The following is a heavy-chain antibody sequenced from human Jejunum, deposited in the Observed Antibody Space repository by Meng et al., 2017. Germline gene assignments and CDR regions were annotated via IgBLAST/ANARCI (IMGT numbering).Heavy chain of an antibody. CDR3: AKYCTTGKCLDY. CDR1: GGSISNYY. D-gene: IGHD2-8*01. J-gene: IGHJ4*02. V-gene: IGHV4-59*01. CDR2: IHYTGSS. Sequence: SETLSLTCTVSGGSISNYYWSWIRQSPGKGLEWIGYIHYTGSSNYNPSLKSRVTISLDTSKNQFSLKLSSVTAADTALYCCAKYCTTGKCLDYWGRGMLVTVSS.